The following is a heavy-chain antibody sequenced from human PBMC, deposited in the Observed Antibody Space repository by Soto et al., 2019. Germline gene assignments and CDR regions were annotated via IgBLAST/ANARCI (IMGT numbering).Heavy chain of an antibody. J-gene: IGHJ6*03. CDR1: GGSISSYY. D-gene: IGHD2-2*01. V-gene: IGHV4-59*01. CDR3: ARILVVPAAISDYYYYYYMDV. CDR2: IYYSGST. Sequence: SETLSLTCTVSGGSISSYYWSWIRQPPGKGLEWIGYIYYSGSTNYNPSLKSRVTISVDTSKNQFSLKLSSVTAADTAVYYCARILVVPAAISDYYYYYYMDVWGKGTTVTVSS.